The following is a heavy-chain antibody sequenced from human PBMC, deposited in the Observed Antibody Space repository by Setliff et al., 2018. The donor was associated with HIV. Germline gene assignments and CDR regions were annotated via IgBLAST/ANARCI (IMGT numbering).Heavy chain of an antibody. CDR1: GFSIGRYG. Sequence: AGGSLRLSCTASGFSIGRYGMHWVRQAPGKGLEWVANIKQDGSEKYYVDSVKGRFTISRDNAKNSLYVQMNSLRAEDTAVYYCARGQTTGEYWGQGTLVTVS. V-gene: IGHV3-7*01. D-gene: IGHD4-17*01. CDR3: ARGQTTGEY. J-gene: IGHJ4*02. CDR2: IKQDGSEK.